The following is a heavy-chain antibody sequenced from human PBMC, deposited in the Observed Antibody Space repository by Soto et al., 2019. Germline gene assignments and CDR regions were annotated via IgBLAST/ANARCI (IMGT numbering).Heavy chain of an antibody. V-gene: IGHV4-34*01. CDR2: IYYSGST. D-gene: IGHD2-2*01. J-gene: IGHJ5*02. Sequence: PSETLSLTCAVYGGSFSGYYWSWIRQPPGKGLEWIGSIYYSGSTYYNPSLKSRVTISVDTSKNQFSLKLSSVTAADTAVYYCARPYCSSTSCYGGSWFDPWGQGTLVTVSS. CDR3: ARPYCSSTSCYGGSWFDP. CDR1: GGSFSGYY.